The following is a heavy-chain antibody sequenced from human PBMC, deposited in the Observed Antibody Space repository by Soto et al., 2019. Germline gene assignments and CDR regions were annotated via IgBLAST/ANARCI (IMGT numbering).Heavy chain of an antibody. J-gene: IGHJ3*02. Sequence: SLRLSCAASGFTFSSYGMHWVRQAPGKGLEWVAVIWYDGSNKYYADSVKGRFTISRDNSKNTLYLQMNSLRAEDTAVYYCAREGFEGMVRGALTDAFDIWGQGTMVTVSS. CDR2: IWYDGSNK. V-gene: IGHV3-33*01. CDR3: AREGFEGMVRGALTDAFDI. CDR1: GFTFSSYG. D-gene: IGHD3-10*01.